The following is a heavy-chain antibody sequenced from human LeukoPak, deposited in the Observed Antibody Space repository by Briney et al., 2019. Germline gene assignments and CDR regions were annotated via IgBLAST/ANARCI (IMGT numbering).Heavy chain of an antibody. CDR3: TREMVGDAFDI. CDR1: GFTFSSYR. V-gene: IGHV3-74*03. J-gene: IGHJ3*02. D-gene: IGHD2-15*01. Sequence: PGGSLRLSCAASGFTFSSYRMNWVRQAPGKGLVWVSRINSGGGSTTYADSVKGRFSISRDNAKNTLYLQMNSLRAEDTAVYYCTREMVGDAFDIWGHGTLVTVSS. CDR2: INSGGGST.